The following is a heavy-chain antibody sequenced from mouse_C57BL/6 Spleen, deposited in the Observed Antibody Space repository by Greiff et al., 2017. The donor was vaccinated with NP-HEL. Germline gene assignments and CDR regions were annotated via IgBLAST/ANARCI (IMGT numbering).Heavy chain of an antibody. D-gene: IGHD1-1*01. J-gene: IGHJ2*01. V-gene: IGHV1-81*01. CDR2: IYPRSGNT. CDR3: AGYYYGRRYFDY. Sequence: QVQLQQSGAELARPGASVKLSCKASGYTFTSYGISWVKQRTGQGLEWIGEIYPRSGNTYYNEKFKGKATLTADKSSSTAYMELRSLTSEDYAVYFCAGYYYGRRYFDYWGQGTTLTVSS. CDR1: GYTFTSYG.